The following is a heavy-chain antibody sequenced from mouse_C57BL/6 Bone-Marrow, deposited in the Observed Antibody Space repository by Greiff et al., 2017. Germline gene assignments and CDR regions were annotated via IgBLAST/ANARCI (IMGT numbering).Heavy chain of an antibody. J-gene: IGHJ3*01. V-gene: IGHV1-82*01. D-gene: IGHD1-1*01. Sequence: QVQLKESGPELVKPGASVKISCKASGYAFSSSWMNWVKQRPGKGLEWIGRIYPGDGDTNYNGKFKGKATLTADKSSSTAYMQLSSLTSEDSAVYFCASADYYGSWGFAYWGQGTLVTVSA. CDR3: ASADYYGSWGFAY. CDR2: IYPGDGDT. CDR1: GYAFSSSW.